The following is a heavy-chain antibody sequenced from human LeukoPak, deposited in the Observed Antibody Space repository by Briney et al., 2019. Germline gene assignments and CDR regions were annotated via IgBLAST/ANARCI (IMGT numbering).Heavy chain of an antibody. Sequence: GGSLRLSCAASGFVVSDNYMSWVRQAPGKGLEWVSVIYRGGLTYYADSVEGRFTVSRDNFKNTLYLQMNSLRVEDTAVYYCARGLDSGYDLGWGQGTLVIVSS. CDR1: GFVVSDNY. V-gene: IGHV3-53*01. CDR2: IYRGGLT. J-gene: IGHJ4*02. CDR3: ARGLDSGYDLG. D-gene: IGHD5-12*01.